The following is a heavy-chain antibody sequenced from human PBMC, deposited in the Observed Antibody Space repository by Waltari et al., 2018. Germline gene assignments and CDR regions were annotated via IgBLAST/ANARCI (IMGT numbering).Heavy chain of an antibody. CDR3: ARGGTYGSGLDY. V-gene: IGHV4-61*02. J-gene: IGHJ4*02. D-gene: IGHD3-3*01. Sequence: QVQLQESGPGLVKPSQTLSLTCTVSGGSISSGSYYWSWIRQPAGKGLEWIGRIYTSGSTNYNPSLKSRVTISVDTSKNQFSLKLSSVTAADTAVYYCARGGTYGSGLDYWGQGTLVTVSS. CDR1: GGSISSGSYY. CDR2: IYTSGST.